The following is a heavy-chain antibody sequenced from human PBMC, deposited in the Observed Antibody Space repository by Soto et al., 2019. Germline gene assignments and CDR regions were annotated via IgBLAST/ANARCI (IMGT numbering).Heavy chain of an antibody. V-gene: IGHV3-33*01. CDR2: IWYEGSNK. J-gene: IGHJ4*02. D-gene: IGHD2-2*02. CDR3: ARRGGRLGSSTSCYKYYFDY. Sequence: QVQLVESGGGVVQPGRSLRLSCAASGFTFSSYGMHWVRKAPGKGLEWVAVIWYEGSNKYYADSVKGRFTIYRDNYKNTLSLQMHSLRAEDTAVYYCARRGGRLGSSTSCYKYYFDYWGQGTLVTVSS. CDR1: GFTFSSYG.